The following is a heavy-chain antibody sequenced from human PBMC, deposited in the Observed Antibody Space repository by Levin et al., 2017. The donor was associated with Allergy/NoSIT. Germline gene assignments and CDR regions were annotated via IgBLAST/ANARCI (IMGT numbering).Heavy chain of an antibody. CDR2: IYYSGST. Sequence: SETLSLTCTVSGGSISSGGYYWSWIRQHPGKGLEWIGYIYYSGSTYYNPSLKSRVTISVDTSKNQFSLKLSSVTAADTAVYYCAREGGGYCSSTSCYVESIDVWGKGTTVTVSS. J-gene: IGHJ6*04. CDR3: AREGGGYCSSTSCYVESIDV. V-gene: IGHV4-31*03. CDR1: GGSISSGGYY. D-gene: IGHD2-2*01.